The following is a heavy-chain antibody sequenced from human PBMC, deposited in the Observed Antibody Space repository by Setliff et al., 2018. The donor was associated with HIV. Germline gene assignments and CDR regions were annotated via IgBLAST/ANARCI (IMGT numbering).Heavy chain of an antibody. J-gene: IGHJ4*02. V-gene: IGHV4-34*01. CDR2: INHSGST. CDR3: ARGGITTMVRGVTYPYPLYYFDS. D-gene: IGHD3-10*01. CDR1: GGSFSGYY. Sequence: PSETLSLTCAVYGGSFSGYYWSWIRQPPGKGLEWIGEINHSGSTNYNPSLKSRVTISVDTSRNEFSLKLSSVTAADTATYYCARGGITTMVRGVTYPYPLYYFDSWGQGTLVTVSS.